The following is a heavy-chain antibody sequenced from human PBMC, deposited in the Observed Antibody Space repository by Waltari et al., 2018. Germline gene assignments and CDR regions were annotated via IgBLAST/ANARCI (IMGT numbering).Heavy chain of an antibody. D-gene: IGHD4-17*01. J-gene: IGHJ4*02. V-gene: IGHV3-30*18. CDR3: AKRFEVAYGGGFDY. CDR2: ISYDGSNK. CDR1: GFTFSSSG. Sequence: QVQLVESGGGVVELARSVSLSCAASGFTFSSSGMHWFRQAPGKGMEWVAVISYDGSNKYYADSVKGRFTISRDNSKNTLYLQMNSLRAEDTAVYYCAKRFEVAYGGGFDYWGQGTLVTVSS.